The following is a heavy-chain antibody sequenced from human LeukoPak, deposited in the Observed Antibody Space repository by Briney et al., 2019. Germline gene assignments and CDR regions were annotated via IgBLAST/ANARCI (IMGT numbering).Heavy chain of an antibody. Sequence: GGSLRLSCAASGFTFSGYWMSWVRQAPGKGLEWVANIKQDGSEKYYVDSVKGRFTISRDNAKNSLYLQMNSLRAEDTAVYYCARDYVTTGWFDYWGQGTLVIVSS. CDR3: ARDYVTTGWFDY. J-gene: IGHJ4*02. CDR2: IKQDGSEK. CDR1: GFTFSGYW. D-gene: IGHD4-17*01. V-gene: IGHV3-7*05.